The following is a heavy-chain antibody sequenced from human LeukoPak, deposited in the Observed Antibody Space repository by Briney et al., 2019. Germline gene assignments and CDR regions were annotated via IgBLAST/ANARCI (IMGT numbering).Heavy chain of an antibody. Sequence: SETLSLTCTVSGGSISSYYWSWIRQPAGKGLEWIGRIYTSGSTNYNPSLKSRVTISVDTSKNQFSLKLSSVTAADTAVYYCARHPIPLYYYDSSGYYFDYWGQGTLVTVSS. CDR2: IYTSGST. V-gene: IGHV4-4*07. J-gene: IGHJ4*02. CDR3: ARHPIPLYYYDSSGYYFDY. CDR1: GGSISSYY. D-gene: IGHD3-22*01.